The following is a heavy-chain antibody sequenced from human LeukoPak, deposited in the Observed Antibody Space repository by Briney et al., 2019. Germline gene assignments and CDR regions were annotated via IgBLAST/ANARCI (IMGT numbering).Heavy chain of an antibody. CDR1: GFTFGDYA. Sequence: GGSLRLSCTASGFTFGDYAMSWFRQAPGKGLEWVSYISTSSSTIHCADSVKGRFTISRDNAKNSLYLQMNSMRAEDDAVYYCARDSLGGDDDAFDIWGQGTMVTVSS. V-gene: IGHV3-48*01. J-gene: IGHJ3*02. D-gene: IGHD2-21*01. CDR2: ISTSSSTI. CDR3: ARDSLGGDDDAFDI.